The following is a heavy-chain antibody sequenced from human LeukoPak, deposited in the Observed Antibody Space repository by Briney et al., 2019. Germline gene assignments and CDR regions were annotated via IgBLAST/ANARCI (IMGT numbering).Heavy chain of an antibody. Sequence: SETLSLTCTVSGGSISSYYRSWIRQPAGKGLEWIGRIYTSGSTNYNPSLKSRVTMSVDTSKNQFSLKLSSVTAADTAVYYCARGGYDILTGYSGGVWFDPWGQGTLVTVSS. D-gene: IGHD3-9*01. J-gene: IGHJ5*02. V-gene: IGHV4-4*07. CDR2: IYTSGST. CDR1: GGSISSYY. CDR3: ARGGYDILTGYSGGVWFDP.